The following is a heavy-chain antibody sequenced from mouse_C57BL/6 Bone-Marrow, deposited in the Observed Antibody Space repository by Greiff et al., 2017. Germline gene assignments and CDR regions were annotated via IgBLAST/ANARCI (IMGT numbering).Heavy chain of an antibody. D-gene: IGHD2-3*01. Sequence: QVQLQQPGAELVRPGTSVKLSCKASGYTFTSYWMHWVKQRPGQGLEWIGVIDPSDSYTNYNQKFKGKATLTVDTSSSTAYMQLSSLTSEDSAVYYCARSGDGYYVGWFAYWGQGTLVTVSA. CDR1: GYTFTSYW. CDR3: ARSGDGYYVGWFAY. J-gene: IGHJ3*01. V-gene: IGHV1-59*01. CDR2: IDPSDSYT.